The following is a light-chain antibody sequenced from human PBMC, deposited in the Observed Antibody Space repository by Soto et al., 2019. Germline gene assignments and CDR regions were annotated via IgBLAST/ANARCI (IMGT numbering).Light chain of an antibody. J-gene: IGKJ1*01. Sequence: EIVMTQSPATLSVSPGETATLSCRASQSFSNNYLAWYQQKPGQAPRLLIYGASTRATGIPARFSGSGSGTEFTLTISRLEPEDFAVYYCQQYANSPQTFGQGTKVDIK. CDR2: GAS. CDR1: QSFSNNY. V-gene: IGKV3-20*01. CDR3: QQYANSPQT.